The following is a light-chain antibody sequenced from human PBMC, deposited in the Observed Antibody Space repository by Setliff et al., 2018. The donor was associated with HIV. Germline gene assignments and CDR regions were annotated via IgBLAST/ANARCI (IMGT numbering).Light chain of an antibody. J-gene: IGLJ1*01. CDR2: EVS. CDR3: CSYAGTITFYV. CDR1: SSDVGGYNL. V-gene: IGLV2-23*02. Sequence: QSALAQPASVSGSPGQSITISCTGTSSDVGGYNLVSWYQHHPGKAPKLMISEVSKRPSGVSNCFSGSRSGNTASLTISGLQAEDEADYYCCSYAGTITFYVFGTGTKSPS.